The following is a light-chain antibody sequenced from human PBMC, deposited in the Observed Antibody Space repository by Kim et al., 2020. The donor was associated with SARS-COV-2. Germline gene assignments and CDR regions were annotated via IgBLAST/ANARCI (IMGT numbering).Light chain of an antibody. CDR1: KLGDKY. CDR3: QAWDSSTVV. Sequence: SYELTQPPSVSESPGQTASITCSGDKLGDKYACWYQQKPGQSPVLVIYQDNKRPSGIPERFSGSNSGNTATLTISGTQAMDEADYYCQAWDSSTVVFGGGTQLT. V-gene: IGLV3-1*01. CDR2: QDN. J-gene: IGLJ2*01.